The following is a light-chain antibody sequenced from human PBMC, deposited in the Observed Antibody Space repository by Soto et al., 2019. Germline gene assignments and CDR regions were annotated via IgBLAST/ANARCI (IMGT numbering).Light chain of an antibody. CDR2: QMS. Sequence: DIQMTQFPSIVSATVGDRVTITCRASQSVTTSLAWYQQKPGQAPKLLIFQMSTLANGVPSRFSGSGSGTEFTLAISSLQPDDFATYFCQQYKTLCSFGQGTRVEI. CDR1: QSVTTS. CDR3: QQYKTLCS. V-gene: IGKV1-5*03. J-gene: IGKJ1*01.